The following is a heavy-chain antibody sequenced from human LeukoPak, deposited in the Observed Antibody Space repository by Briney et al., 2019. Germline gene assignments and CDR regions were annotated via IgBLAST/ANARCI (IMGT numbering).Heavy chain of an antibody. CDR1: GGSFSGYY. J-gene: IGHJ4*02. V-gene: IGHV4-34*01. CDR2: INHSGST. Sequence: SETLSLTCAVYGGSFSGYYWSWIRQPPGKGLEWIGEINHSGSTNYNPSLKSRVTMSVDTSKNQFSLKLSSVTAADTAVYYCARDRGNNYGFTYDFWGRGTLVTVSS. CDR3: ARDRGNNYGFTYDF. D-gene: IGHD5-18*01.